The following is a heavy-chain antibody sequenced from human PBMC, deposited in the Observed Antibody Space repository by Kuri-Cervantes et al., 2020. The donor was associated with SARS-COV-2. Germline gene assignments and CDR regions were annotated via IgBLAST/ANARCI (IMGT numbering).Heavy chain of an antibody. Sequence: GGSLRLSCAASGFTFSSYDMHWVRQATGKGLEWVSAIGTAGDTYYPGSVKGRFTISRDNAKNSLYLQMNSLRAEDTAVYYCAKDINWNTYYYYYGMDVWGQGTTVTVSS. CDR2: IGTAGDT. V-gene: IGHV3-13*01. J-gene: IGHJ6*02. CDR3: AKDINWNTYYYYYGMDV. CDR1: GFTFSSYD. D-gene: IGHD1-20*01.